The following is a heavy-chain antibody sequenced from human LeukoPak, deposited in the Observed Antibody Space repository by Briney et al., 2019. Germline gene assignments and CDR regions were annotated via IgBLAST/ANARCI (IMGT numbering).Heavy chain of an antibody. CDR3: ARDRIAMVRGVNAFGY. D-gene: IGHD3-10*01. CDR2: ISSSGSYI. V-gene: IGHV3-21*01. Sequence: GGSLRLSCAASGFTFSSYGMNWVRQAPGKGLEWVSSISSSGSYIHYADSVKGRFTISRDNAKNSLYLQMNSLRAEDTAVYYCARDRIAMVRGVNAFGYWGQGTLVTVSS. J-gene: IGHJ4*02. CDR1: GFTFSSYG.